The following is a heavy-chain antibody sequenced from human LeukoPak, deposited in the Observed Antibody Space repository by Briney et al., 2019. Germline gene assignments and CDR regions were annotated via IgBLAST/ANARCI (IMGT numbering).Heavy chain of an antibody. D-gene: IGHD3-22*01. Sequence: GASVKVSCKASGYTFTSYDINWVRQATGQGLEWMGWMNANSGNTGYAQKFQGRVTITRNTSISTAYMKLSSLRSEDTAVYYCARGPYYYDSSGRYDAFDIWGQGTMVTVSS. CDR2: MNANSGNT. CDR1: GYTFTSYD. CDR3: ARGPYYYDSSGRYDAFDI. J-gene: IGHJ3*02. V-gene: IGHV1-8*03.